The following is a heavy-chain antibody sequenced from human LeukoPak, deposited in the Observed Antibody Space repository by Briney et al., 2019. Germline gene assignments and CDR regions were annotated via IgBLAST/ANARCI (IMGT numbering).Heavy chain of an antibody. CDR1: GFTFSSYG. D-gene: IGHD5-18*01. V-gene: IGHV3-30*18. CDR2: ISYDGSNK. J-gene: IGHJ4*02. Sequence: GGSLRLSCAASGFTFSSYGMHWVRQAPGKGLEWVAVISYDGSNKYYADSVKGRFTISRDNSKNTLYLQMNSLRAEDTAVYYRAKDRRGYSYSDYWGQGTLVTVSS. CDR3: AKDRRGYSYSDY.